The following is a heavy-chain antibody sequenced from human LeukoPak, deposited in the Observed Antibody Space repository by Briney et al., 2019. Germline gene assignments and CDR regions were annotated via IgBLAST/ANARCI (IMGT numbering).Heavy chain of an antibody. CDR2: ISGSGGST. V-gene: IGHV3-23*01. J-gene: IGHJ4*02. Sequence: GGSLRLSCAASGFTFSSYAMSWVRQAPGKGLEWVSAISGSGGSTYYADSVKGRFTISRDNSKNTLYLQMNSLRAEDTAVYYCAKDEGNYVWGSYRPYYFDYWGQGTLVTVSS. CDR3: AKDEGNYVWGSYRPYYFDY. CDR1: GFTFSSYA. D-gene: IGHD3-16*02.